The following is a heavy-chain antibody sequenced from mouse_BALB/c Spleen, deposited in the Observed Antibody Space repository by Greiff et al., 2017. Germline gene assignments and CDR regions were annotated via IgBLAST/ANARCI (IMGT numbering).Heavy chain of an antibody. CDR1: GFTFSSYA. J-gene: IGHJ2*01. CDR3: ARVDGYSPFDY. CDR2: ISSGGSYT. D-gene: IGHD2-3*01. Sequence: DVMLVESGGGLVKPGGSLKLSCAASGFTFSSYAMSWVRQSPEKRLEWVAEISSGGSYTYYPDTVTGRFTISRDNAKNTLYLEMSSLRSEDTAMYYCARVDGYSPFDYWGQGTTLTVSS. V-gene: IGHV5-9-4*01.